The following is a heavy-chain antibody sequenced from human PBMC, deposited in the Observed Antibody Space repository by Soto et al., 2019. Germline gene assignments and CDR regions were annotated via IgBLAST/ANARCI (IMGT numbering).Heavy chain of an antibody. Sequence: QVQLVESGGGVVQPGRSLRLSCAASGFTFSSYGMHWVRQAPGKGLEWVAVISYDGSNKYYADSVKGRFTISRDNSKNTLYLQMNSLRAEDTAVYYCAKDGRAYCGGDCPLYWGQGTLVTVSS. D-gene: IGHD2-21*01. CDR3: AKDGRAYCGGDCPLY. CDR1: GFTFSSYG. J-gene: IGHJ4*02. CDR2: ISYDGSNK. V-gene: IGHV3-30*18.